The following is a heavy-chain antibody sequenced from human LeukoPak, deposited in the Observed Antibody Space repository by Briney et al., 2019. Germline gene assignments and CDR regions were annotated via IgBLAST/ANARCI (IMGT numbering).Heavy chain of an antibody. J-gene: IGHJ6*02. D-gene: IGHD3-22*01. CDR3: ARHVALYYDSSGSKGYYGMDV. CDR2: IYPGDSDT. CDR1: GYSFTSYW. Sequence: GESLKISCKGSGYSFTSYWIGWVRQMPGKGLEWMGIIYPGDSDTRYSLSFQGQVTISADKSISTAYLQWSSLKASDTAMYYCARHVALYYDSSGSKGYYGMDVWGQGTTVTVSS. V-gene: IGHV5-51*01.